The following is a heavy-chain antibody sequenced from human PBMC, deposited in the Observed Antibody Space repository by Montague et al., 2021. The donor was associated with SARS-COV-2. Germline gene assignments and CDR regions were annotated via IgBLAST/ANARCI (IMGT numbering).Heavy chain of an antibody. CDR2: IYYSGGI. V-gene: IGHV4-59*11. D-gene: IGHD3-10*01. CDR1: GGSISDHY. Sequence: SETLSLTCTVSGGSISDHYWAWIRQPPGKGLEWLAYIYYSGGINSNASLKSRVSMSVDTSKNQFSLKLTSVTAADTAVYYCARAASVRRAVNCFDPWGQGALVTVSS. CDR3: ARAASVRRAVNCFDP. J-gene: IGHJ5*02.